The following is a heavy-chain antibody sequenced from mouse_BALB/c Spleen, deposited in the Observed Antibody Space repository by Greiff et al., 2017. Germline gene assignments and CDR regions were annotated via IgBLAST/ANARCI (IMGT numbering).Heavy chain of an antibody. CDR3: ARGGYLYYYAMDY. V-gene: IGHV14-3*02. J-gene: IGHJ4*01. D-gene: IGHD2-2*01. CDR1: GFNIKDTY. Sequence: VQLQQSGAELVKPGASVKLSCTASGFNIKDTYMHWVKQRPEQGLEGIGRIDPANGNTKYDPKFQGKATIKADTSSNTAYLQLSSLTSEDTAVYYCARGGYLYYYAMDYWGQGTSVTVSS. CDR2: IDPANGNT.